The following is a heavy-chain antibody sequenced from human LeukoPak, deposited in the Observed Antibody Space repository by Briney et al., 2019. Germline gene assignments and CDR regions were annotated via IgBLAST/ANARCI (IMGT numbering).Heavy chain of an antibody. D-gene: IGHD5-18*01. CDR2: IKSKTDGGTT. V-gene: IGHV3-15*01. Sequence: GGSLRLSCAASGFTFSNAWMSWVRQAPGKGLEWVGRIKSKTDGGTTDYAAPVKGRFTISRDDSKSIAYLQMNSLKTEDTAVYYCTRGPIQLWLRNGMDVWGQGTTVTVSS. CDR3: TRGPIQLWLRNGMDV. CDR1: GFTFSNAW. J-gene: IGHJ6*02.